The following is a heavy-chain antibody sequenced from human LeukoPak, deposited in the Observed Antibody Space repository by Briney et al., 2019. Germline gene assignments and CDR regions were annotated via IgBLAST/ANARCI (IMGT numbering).Heavy chain of an antibody. CDR1: LGSVSSGSYY. J-gene: IGHJ4*02. V-gene: IGHV4-61*01. Sequence: SETLSLTCTVSLGSVSSGSYYWSWIRQPPGKGLEWIGYISYSGNTNYNPSLKSRVTISLDTSKNQFPLKVSSVTAADTAVYYCARGWGSTWYYFDYWGQGSPVTVSS. CDR2: ISYSGNT. CDR3: ARGWGSTWYYFDY. D-gene: IGHD6-13*01.